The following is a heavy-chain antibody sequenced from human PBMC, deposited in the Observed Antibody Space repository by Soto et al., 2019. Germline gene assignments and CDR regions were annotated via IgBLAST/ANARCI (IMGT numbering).Heavy chain of an antibody. V-gene: IGHV5-10-1*01. D-gene: IGHD6-13*01. CDR1: GYSFNSYW. CDR2: IDPSDSYT. J-gene: IGHJ6*02. Sequence: GESLKISCKGSGYSFNSYWISWVRQMPGKGLEWMGRIDPSDSYTNYSPSFQGHVTISADKSISTAYLQWSSLKASDTAMYYCARTAAAGKYYYGMDVWGQGTTVTVS. CDR3: ARTAAAGKYYYGMDV.